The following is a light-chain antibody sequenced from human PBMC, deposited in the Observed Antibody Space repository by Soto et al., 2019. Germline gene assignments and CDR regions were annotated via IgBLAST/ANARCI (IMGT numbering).Light chain of an antibody. CDR2: KAS. V-gene: IGKV1-5*03. J-gene: IGKJ1*01. CDR3: QQYNSYSVA. Sequence: DIQMTQSPSTLSGSVGDRVTITCRASQTISSWLAWYQQKPGKAPKLLIYKASTLKSGVPSRFSGSGSGTELTLTISSLQQDDFATYYCQQYNSYSVAFGQGTKVELK. CDR1: QTISSW.